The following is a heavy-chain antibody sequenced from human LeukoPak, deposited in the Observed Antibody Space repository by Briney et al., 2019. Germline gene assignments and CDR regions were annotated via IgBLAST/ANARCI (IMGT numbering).Heavy chain of an antibody. Sequence: GSPVKVSCKASGDTSNNYPITWLRQAPGQGLEWLGGIIPIYGTATISPKFQGRVTISVVASTSAVEMEMGSLRYEDPAVYYCARGTYGWGNFGGGWYYFDFWGQGTLVTVSS. V-gene: IGHV1-69*01. CDR2: IIPIYGTA. D-gene: IGHD3-10*01. CDR3: ARGTYGWGNFGGGWYYFDF. CDR1: GDTSNNYP. J-gene: IGHJ4*02.